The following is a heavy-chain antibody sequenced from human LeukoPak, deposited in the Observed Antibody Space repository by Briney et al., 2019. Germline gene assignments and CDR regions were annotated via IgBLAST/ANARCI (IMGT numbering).Heavy chain of an antibody. D-gene: IGHD2-2*01. CDR3: AKDLGDIVVVPAAIVSGAFDI. CDR2: ISYDGSNK. V-gene: IGHV3-30*18. CDR1: GFTFSSYG. J-gene: IGHJ3*02. Sequence: PGGSLRLSCAASGFTFSSYGMHLVRQAPGKGLEWVSVISYDGSNKYYADSVKGRFTISRDNSKNTLYLQMNSLRAEDTAVYYCAKDLGDIVVVPAAIVSGAFDIWGQGTMVTVSS.